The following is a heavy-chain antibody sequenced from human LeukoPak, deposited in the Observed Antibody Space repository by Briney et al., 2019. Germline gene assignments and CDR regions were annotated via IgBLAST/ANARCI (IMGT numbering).Heavy chain of an antibody. V-gene: IGHV3-33*01. D-gene: IGHD5-12*01. CDR2: IWYDGSNK. CDR1: GFSFSSYG. Sequence: GGSLRLSCAASGFSFSSYGMHWVRQAPGKGLEWVAVIWYDGSNKNYADSVKGRFTISRVNSKNMLHLQMNSLRVEDTALYYCASHGGLWGQGTLVTVSS. J-gene: IGHJ4*02. CDR3: ASHGGL.